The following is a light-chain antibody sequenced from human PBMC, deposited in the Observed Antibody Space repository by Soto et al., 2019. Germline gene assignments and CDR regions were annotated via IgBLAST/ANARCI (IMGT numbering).Light chain of an antibody. CDR2: GAS. Sequence: EIVLTQSPGTLSLSPGERATLSCRASQSVRSNSLAWFQQKPGQAPRLLIYGASNRATGIPDRSSGSGSGTDFTLTISRLEPEDFAVYYCQQYTDLPRTFGQGTKVDIK. V-gene: IGKV3-20*01. CDR3: QQYTDLPRT. J-gene: IGKJ1*01. CDR1: QSVRSNS.